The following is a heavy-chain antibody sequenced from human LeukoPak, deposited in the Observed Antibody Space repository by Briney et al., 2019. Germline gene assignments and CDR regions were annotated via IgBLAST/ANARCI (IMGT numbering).Heavy chain of an antibody. Sequence: ASVKVSCKASGYTFTSHYMHWVRQAPGQGLEWMGLINPSGSSTLYAQKFQGRVTMTRDMSTTTDYMELSSLRSEDTAVYYCATRRGSYYGSASWFDPWGQGTLVTVSS. CDR2: INPSGSST. CDR3: ATRRGSYYGSASWFDP. J-gene: IGHJ5*02. V-gene: IGHV1-46*01. D-gene: IGHD3-10*01. CDR1: GYTFTSHY.